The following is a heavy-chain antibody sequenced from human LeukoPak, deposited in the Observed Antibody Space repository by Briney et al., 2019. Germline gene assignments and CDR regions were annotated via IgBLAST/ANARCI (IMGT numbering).Heavy chain of an antibody. D-gene: IGHD3-9*01. Sequence: PGGSLRLSCAASGFTFSGSAMHWVRQASGKGLEWVGRIRSKANSYATAYAASVKGRFTISRDDSKNTAYLQMNSLKTEDTALYYCTSQLRYFDWVLWGYAFDIWGQGTMVTVSS. CDR2: IRSKANSYAT. CDR3: TSQLRYFDWVLWGYAFDI. CDR1: GFTFSGSA. J-gene: IGHJ3*02. V-gene: IGHV3-73*01.